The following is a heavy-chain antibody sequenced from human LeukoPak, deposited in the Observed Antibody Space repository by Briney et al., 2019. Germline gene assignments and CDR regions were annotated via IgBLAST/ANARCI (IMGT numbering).Heavy chain of an antibody. CDR2: ISAYNGNT. J-gene: IGHJ4*02. Sequence: ASVKVSCKASGYTFTSYGISWVRQAPGQGLEWMGWISAYNGNTNYAQKLQGRVTMTTDTSTSTAYMELRSLRSDDTAVYYRARAGLTIFGVVTSDYWGQGTLVTVSS. V-gene: IGHV1-18*01. D-gene: IGHD3-3*01. CDR3: ARAGLTIFGVVTSDY. CDR1: GYTFTSYG.